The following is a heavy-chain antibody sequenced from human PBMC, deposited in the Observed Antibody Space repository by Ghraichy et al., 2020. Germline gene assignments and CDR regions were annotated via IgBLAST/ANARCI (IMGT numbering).Heavy chain of an antibody. CDR1: GFTFSSYA. CDR3: ASDVVVPAATGYFDY. Sequence: GGSLRLSCAASGFTFSSYAMHWVRQAPGKGLEWVAVISYDGSNKYYADSVKGRFTISRDNSKNTLYLQMNSLRAEDTAVYYCASDVVVPAATGYFDYWGQGTLVTVSS. J-gene: IGHJ4*02. V-gene: IGHV3-30-3*01. CDR2: ISYDGSNK. D-gene: IGHD2-2*01.